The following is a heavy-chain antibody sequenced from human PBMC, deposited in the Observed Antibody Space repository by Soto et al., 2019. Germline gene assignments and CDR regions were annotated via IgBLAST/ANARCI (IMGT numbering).Heavy chain of an antibody. CDR2: INHSGST. D-gene: IGHD4-17*01. CDR1: GGSFSGYY. Sequence: LETLSLTCAVYGGSFSGYYWSWIRQPPGKGLEWIGYINHSGSTNYNPSLKSRVTISVDTSKNQFSLKLSSVTAADTAVYYCARDDYGDYPLFDYWGQGTLVTVSS. V-gene: IGHV4-34*01. J-gene: IGHJ4*02. CDR3: ARDDYGDYPLFDY.